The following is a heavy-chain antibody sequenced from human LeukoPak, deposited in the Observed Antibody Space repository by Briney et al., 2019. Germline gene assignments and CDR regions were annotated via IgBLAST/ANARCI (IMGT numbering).Heavy chain of an antibody. CDR3: ARDRGFGRADV. CDR1: GFTFSGYW. V-gene: IGHV3-7*01. J-gene: IGHJ6*04. Sequence: PGGSLTLSCAASGFTFSGYWMSWLRQAPGRGLEWVANIKQDGGEKYYVDSVEGRFTISRDNAKNSLYLQMNSLRAEDTAVYYCARDRGFGRADVWGKGTTVTVSS. CDR2: IKQDGGEK. D-gene: IGHD3-10*01.